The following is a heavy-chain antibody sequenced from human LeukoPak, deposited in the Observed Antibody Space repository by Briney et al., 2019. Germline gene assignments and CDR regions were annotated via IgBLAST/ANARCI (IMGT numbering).Heavy chain of an antibody. CDR3: ARGADWQVLEYYYYYMDV. D-gene: IGHD3-3*01. Sequence: LVKVSCKASGGTFSSYAISWVRQAPGQGLEWMGGIIPIFGTANYAQKFQGRVTITADKSTTTAYMELSSLRSEDTAAYYCARGADWQVLEYYYYYMDVWGKGTTVTVSS. V-gene: IGHV1-69*06. J-gene: IGHJ6*03. CDR2: IIPIFGTA. CDR1: GGTFSSYA.